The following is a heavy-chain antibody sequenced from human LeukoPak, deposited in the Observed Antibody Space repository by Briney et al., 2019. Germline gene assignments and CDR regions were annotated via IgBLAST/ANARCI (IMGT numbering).Heavy chain of an antibody. V-gene: IGHV4-39*01. J-gene: IGHJ4*02. CDR1: GGSISSSSYY. CDR3: ARLGGGYSYGYRYSFDY. CDR2: IYYSGVT. Sequence: SETLSLTCTVSGGSISSSSYYWDWIRQPPGKGLEWVGSIYYSGVTYYNPSLKSRVTISVDTSRNRFSLKLSSVTAADTAVYYCARLGGGYSYGYRYSFDYWGQGTLVTVSS. D-gene: IGHD5-18*01.